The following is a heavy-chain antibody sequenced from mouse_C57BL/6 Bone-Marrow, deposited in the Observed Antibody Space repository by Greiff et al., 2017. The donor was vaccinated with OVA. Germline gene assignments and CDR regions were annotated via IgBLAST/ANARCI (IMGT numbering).Heavy chain of an antibody. CDR3: TTMVVADY. V-gene: IGHV14-4*01. Sequence: EVQLQESGAELVRPGASVKLSCTASGFNIKDDYMHWVKQRPEQGLEWIGWIDPENGDTEYASKFQGKATITADTSSNTAYLQLSRLTSEDTADYYCTTMVVADYWGQGTTLTVSS. D-gene: IGHD1-1*01. CDR2: IDPENGDT. J-gene: IGHJ2*01. CDR1: GFNIKDDY.